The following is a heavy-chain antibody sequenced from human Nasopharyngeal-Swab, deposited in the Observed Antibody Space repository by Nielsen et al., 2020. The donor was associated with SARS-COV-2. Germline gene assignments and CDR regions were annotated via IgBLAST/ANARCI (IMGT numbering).Heavy chain of an antibody. V-gene: IGHV3-33*01. CDR3: ARGVRYNWNPDAFDI. CDR2: IWYDGSNK. D-gene: IGHD1-1*01. J-gene: IGHJ3*02. Sequence: VRQAPGKGLEWVAVIWYDGSNKYYADSVKGRFTISRDNSKNTLYLQMNSLRAEDTAVYYCARGVRYNWNPDAFDIWGQGTMVTVPS.